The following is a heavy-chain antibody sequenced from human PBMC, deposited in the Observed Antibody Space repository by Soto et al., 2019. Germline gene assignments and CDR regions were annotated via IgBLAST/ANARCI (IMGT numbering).Heavy chain of an antibody. CDR2: IIPMLPVT. CDR1: GGTFNTYT. V-gene: IGHV1-69*02. D-gene: IGHD2-2*01. Sequence: QVHLIQSGAEVKKPGSSVKVSCKAAGGTFNTYTLFWVRQAPGPGLEWMGRIIPMLPVTNSAQKFQGRLTLTAHKSTGTAFMELSSLTSDYTAVSYCSIGSWSAETFDVWGKGTMVTVSS. J-gene: IGHJ3*01. CDR3: SIGSWSAETFDV.